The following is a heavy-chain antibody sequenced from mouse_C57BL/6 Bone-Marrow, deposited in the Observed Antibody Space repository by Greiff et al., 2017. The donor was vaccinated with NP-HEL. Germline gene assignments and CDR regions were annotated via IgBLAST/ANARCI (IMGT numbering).Heavy chain of an antibody. D-gene: IGHD1-1*01. CDR1: GYTFTSYG. V-gene: IGHV1-81*01. Sequence: QVQLKESGAELARPGASVKLSCKASGYTFTSYGISWVKQRTGQGLEWIGEIYPRSGNTYYNEKFKGKATLTADKSSSTAYMELRSLTSEDSAVYVCARETLTTVGYYYAMDYWGQGTSVTVSS. CDR2: IYPRSGNT. CDR3: ARETLTTVGYYYAMDY. J-gene: IGHJ4*01.